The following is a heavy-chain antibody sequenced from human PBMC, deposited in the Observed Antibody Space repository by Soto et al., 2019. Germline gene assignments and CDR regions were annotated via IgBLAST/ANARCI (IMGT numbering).Heavy chain of an antibody. V-gene: IGHV4-34*01. CDR1: GGSFSGHY. CDR2: LNDSGST. J-gene: IGHJ1*01. D-gene: IGHD3-10*01. CDR3: ARGRGGVQH. Sequence: SQTLSLTCAVYGGSFSGHYCSWIRQPPGKGLEWIGELNDSGSTNYNASLKSRVSISLDTSKNQFSLKLSSVTAADTAVYYCARGRGGVQHWGQGTLVTVYS.